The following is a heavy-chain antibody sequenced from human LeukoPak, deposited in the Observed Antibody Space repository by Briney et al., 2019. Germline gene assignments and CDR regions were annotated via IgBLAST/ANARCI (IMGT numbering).Heavy chain of an antibody. V-gene: IGHV4-59*12. J-gene: IGHJ5*02. D-gene: IGHD6-19*01. CDR2: IFHSGST. CDR3: ARADRIAVAVDP. Sequence: SETLSLTCTVSGGSISSYYWGWIRQPPGKGLEWIGYIFHSGSTNSNPSLKSRVTISVDTSKNQFSLKLSSVTAADTAVYYCARADRIAVAVDPWGQGTLVTVSS. CDR1: GGSISSYY.